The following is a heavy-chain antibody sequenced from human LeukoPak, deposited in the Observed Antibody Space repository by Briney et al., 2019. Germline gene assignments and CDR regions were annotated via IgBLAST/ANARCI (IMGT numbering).Heavy chain of an antibody. Sequence: PGGSLRLSCAASGFTFSSYAMSWVRQAPGKGLEWVSAISGSGGSTYYADSVKGRFTISRDNSKNTLYLQMNSLRAEDTAVYYCAKHRPIAVAGTGYYYGMDVWGQGTTVTVSS. V-gene: IGHV3-23*01. CDR1: GFTFSSYA. CDR3: AKHRPIAVAGTGYYYGMDV. CDR2: ISGSGGST. D-gene: IGHD6-19*01. J-gene: IGHJ6*02.